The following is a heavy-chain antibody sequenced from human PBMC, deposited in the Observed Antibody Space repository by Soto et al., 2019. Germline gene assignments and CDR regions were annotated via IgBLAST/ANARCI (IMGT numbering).Heavy chain of an antibody. CDR2: MYSDGKT. CDR1: GFVVSRNY. Sequence: EVQLVESGGGLIQPGGSLRLSCATSGFVVSRNYMHWVRQAPGKGLEWVAVMYSDGKTYYAESVKGRFTISRDNSKSTVLLHMKSLTAEDTAVYYCARSPYCGTECNSGYLDFWGQGSLVTVSS. J-gene: IGHJ4*02. D-gene: IGHD2-21*01. V-gene: IGHV3-53*01. CDR3: ARSPYCGTECNSGYLDF.